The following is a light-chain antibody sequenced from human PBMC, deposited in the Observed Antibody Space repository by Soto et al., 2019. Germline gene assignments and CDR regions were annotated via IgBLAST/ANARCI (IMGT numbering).Light chain of an antibody. CDR3: CSYAGSSSFLV. CDR1: SSDVGGYNY. V-gene: IGLV2-11*01. J-gene: IGLJ2*01. CDR2: DVT. Sequence: QLVLTQPRSVSGSPGQSVTISCTGSSSDVGGYNYVSWYQQHPGKAPKLMIYDVTKRPSGVPDRFSGSKSGNTASLTISGLQAEDEADYHCCSYAGSSSFLVFGGGTQLTVL.